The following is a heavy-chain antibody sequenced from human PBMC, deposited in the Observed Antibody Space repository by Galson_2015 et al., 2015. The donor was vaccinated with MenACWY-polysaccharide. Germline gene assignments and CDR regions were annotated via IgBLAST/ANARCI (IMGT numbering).Heavy chain of an antibody. CDR3: ARVRGGQWPRYRMDV. Sequence: LTCTVSGASISNYYWTWIRQPAGKGLEWIGRVYASGSTNSNPSLKSRLTMSVDTSKNQFSLGLSSVTAADTAIYYCARVRGGQWPRYRMDVWGQGTTVTVSS. D-gene: IGHD6-19*01. CDR1: GASISNYY. J-gene: IGHJ6*02. V-gene: IGHV4-4*07. CDR2: VYASGST.